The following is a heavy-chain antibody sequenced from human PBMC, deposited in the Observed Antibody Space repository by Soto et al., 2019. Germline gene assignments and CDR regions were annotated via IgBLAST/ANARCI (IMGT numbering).Heavy chain of an antibody. CDR1: GYTFTSYY. D-gene: IGHD2-8*01. CDR2: INPSGGST. CDR3: AREAYCTNGVCSYWYFDL. J-gene: IGHJ2*01. Sequence: QVQLVQSGAEVKKPGASVKVSCKASGYTFTSYYMYWVRQAPGQGLEWMGIINPSGGSTSYAQKFQGRVTMTRDTSTSTVYMELSSLRSEDTAVYYCAREAYCTNGVCSYWYFDLWGRGTLVTVSS. V-gene: IGHV1-46*01.